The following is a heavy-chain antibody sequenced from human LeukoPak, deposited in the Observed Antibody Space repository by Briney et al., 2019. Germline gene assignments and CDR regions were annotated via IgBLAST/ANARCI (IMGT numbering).Heavy chain of an antibody. J-gene: IGHJ4*02. Sequence: ASVKVSCKASGYTFTGYYMHLVRQAPGPGLEWMGWINPNSGGTNCAQRFQGRVTMTRDTSISTAYMELSGLRSDDTAVYYCARSIKPSSGGYYFDYWGQGTLVTVSS. CDR1: GYTFTGYY. CDR2: INPNSGGT. D-gene: IGHD6-25*01. CDR3: ARSIKPSSGGYYFDY. V-gene: IGHV1-2*02.